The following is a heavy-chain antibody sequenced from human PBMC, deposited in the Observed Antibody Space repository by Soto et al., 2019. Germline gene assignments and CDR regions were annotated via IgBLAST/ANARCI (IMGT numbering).Heavy chain of an antibody. D-gene: IGHD4-17*01. J-gene: IGHJ4*02. V-gene: IGHV4-34*01. CDR2: INPSGST. CDR3: AREYGDYGVIDY. CDR1: GGSFSGYY. Sequence: QVQLQQWGAGLLKPSETLSLTCAVYGGSFSGYYWSWIRQPPGKGLEWIGEINPSGSTNYNPSLKSRVTISVDTSKNQFSLKLSSVTAADTAVYYCAREYGDYGVIDYWGQGTLVTVSS.